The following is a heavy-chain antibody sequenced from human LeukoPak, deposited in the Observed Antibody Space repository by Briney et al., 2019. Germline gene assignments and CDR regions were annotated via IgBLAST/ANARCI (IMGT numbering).Heavy chain of an antibody. CDR1: GFTFSSYW. Sequence: PGGSLRLSCAASGFTFSSYWMHWVRQAPGKGLVWVSRINSDGSSTSYADPVKGRFTISRDNAKNTLYLQMNSLRAEDTAVYYCARDNSVRDEAWWFNPWGQGTLVTVSS. D-gene: IGHD5-24*01. CDR3: ARDNSVRDEAWWFNP. J-gene: IGHJ5*02. V-gene: IGHV3-74*01. CDR2: INSDGSST.